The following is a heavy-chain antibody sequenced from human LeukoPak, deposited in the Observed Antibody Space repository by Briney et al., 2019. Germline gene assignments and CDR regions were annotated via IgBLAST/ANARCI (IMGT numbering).Heavy chain of an antibody. Sequence: GGSLRLSCAASGFTFTSYEMNWVRQAPGKGLEWVSYISSSGSTIYYADSVKGRFTISRYNAKNSLYLQMNSLRAEDTAVYYCARDRAVAGDFDYWGQGTLVTVSS. CDR1: GFTFTSYE. CDR3: ARDRAVAGDFDY. V-gene: IGHV3-48*03. CDR2: ISSSGSTI. D-gene: IGHD7-27*01. J-gene: IGHJ4*02.